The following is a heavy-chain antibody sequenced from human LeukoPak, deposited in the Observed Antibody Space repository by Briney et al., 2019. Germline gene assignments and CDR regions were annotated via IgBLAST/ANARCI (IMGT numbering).Heavy chain of an antibody. D-gene: IGHD1/OR15-1a*01. J-gene: IGHJ4*02. Sequence: PGGSLRLSCAASGFTFSDYYMSWIRQAPGKGLEWVSYISSSGSTIYYADSVKGRFTISRDNAKNSLYLQMNSLRAEDTAVYYCARTGTYSNWDPRFDYWGQGTLVTVSS. CDR3: ARTGTYSNWDPRFDY. CDR1: GFTFSDYY. CDR2: ISSSGSTI. V-gene: IGHV3-11*01.